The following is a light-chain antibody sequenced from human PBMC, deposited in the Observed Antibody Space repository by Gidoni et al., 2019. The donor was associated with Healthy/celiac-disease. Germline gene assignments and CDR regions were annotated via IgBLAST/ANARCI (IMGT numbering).Light chain of an antibody. CDR2: DAS. V-gene: IGKV1-13*02. J-gene: IGKJ2*04. CDR3: RQFNSYPQSS. CDR1: QGISSA. Sequence: AIQLTQSPYSLSASVGDRVTITCRASQGISSALAWYQQKPGKAPKLLIYDASSLESGVPSRFSGSGSATDFTLTISSLQPEDVATYYCRQFNSYPQSSFGQGTKLEIK.